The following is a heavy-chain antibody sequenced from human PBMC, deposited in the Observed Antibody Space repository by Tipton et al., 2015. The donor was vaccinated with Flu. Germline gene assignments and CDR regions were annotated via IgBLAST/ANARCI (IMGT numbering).Heavy chain of an antibody. CDR3: AREKGGAVADRAEYFQH. D-gene: IGHD6-19*01. CDR2: IYTSGST. CDR1: GGSISSGSYY. V-gene: IGHV4-61*02. J-gene: IGHJ1*01. Sequence: TLSLTCTVSGGSISSGSYYWSWIRQPAGKGLEWIGRIYTSGSTNYNPSLKSRVTISVDTSKNQFYLKLSSVTAADTAVYYCAREKGGAVADRAEYFQHWGQGTLVTVSS.